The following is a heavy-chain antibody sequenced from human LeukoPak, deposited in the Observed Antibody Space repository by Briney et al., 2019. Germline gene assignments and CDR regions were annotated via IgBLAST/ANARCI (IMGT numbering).Heavy chain of an antibody. CDR2: IQYSGPT. V-gene: IGHV4-39*07. Sequence: SETLSLTCTVSGGSISSSSYYWGWIRQPPGEGLEWIGTIQYSGPTNYNPSLKSRVTISLDTSKNQFSLKLNSVAAADTALYYCARVRGYFPDYWGQGTLVTVSS. CDR1: GGSISSSSYY. CDR3: ARVRGYFPDY. J-gene: IGHJ4*02. D-gene: IGHD5-18*01.